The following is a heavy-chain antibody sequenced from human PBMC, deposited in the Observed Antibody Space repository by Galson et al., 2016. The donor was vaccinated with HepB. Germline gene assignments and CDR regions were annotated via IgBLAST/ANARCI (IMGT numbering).Heavy chain of an antibody. Sequence: SLRLSCAASGFTFNKYNMNWVRQAPGKGLEWVSYISSTSSPTIYYADSVKGRFIISRDNAKNSLYLQMNSLRDEDTAVYYCARGVGPAYMDVWGKGTTVTVSS. V-gene: IGHV3-48*02. J-gene: IGHJ6*03. CDR2: ISSTSSPTI. CDR1: GFTFNKYN. CDR3: ARGVGPAYMDV. D-gene: IGHD5/OR15-5a*01.